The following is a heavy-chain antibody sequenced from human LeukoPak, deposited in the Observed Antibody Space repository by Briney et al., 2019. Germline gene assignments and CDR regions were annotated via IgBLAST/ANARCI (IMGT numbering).Heavy chain of an antibody. CDR2: FYYGGTT. J-gene: IGHJ5*02. D-gene: IGHD6-25*01. CDR3: ARGDSSGWPGYNWFDP. V-gene: IGHV4-38-2*02. CDR1: VRSLGPCYY. Sequence: WETLSLTCTVSVRSLGPCYYWGWIRQRPGEGVEGIGTFYYGGTTFYRPCLKRRVTISGDTSKDQFSLKLSSVTGADTAVYYCARGDSSGWPGYNWFDPWGQGTLVTVSS.